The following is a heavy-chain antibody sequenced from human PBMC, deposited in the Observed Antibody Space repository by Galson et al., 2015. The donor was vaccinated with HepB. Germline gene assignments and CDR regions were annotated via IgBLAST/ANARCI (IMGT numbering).Heavy chain of an antibody. Sequence: SLRLSCAASGFTVSSNYMSWVCQAPGKGLEWVSVIYSGGSTYYADSVKGRFTISRDNSKNTLYLQMNSLRAEDTAVYYCARDYYDSSGYLDYYYGMDVWGQGTTVTVSS. CDR1: GFTVSSNY. J-gene: IGHJ6*02. CDR2: IYSGGST. CDR3: ARDYYDSSGYLDYYYGMDV. D-gene: IGHD3-22*01. V-gene: IGHV3-66*01.